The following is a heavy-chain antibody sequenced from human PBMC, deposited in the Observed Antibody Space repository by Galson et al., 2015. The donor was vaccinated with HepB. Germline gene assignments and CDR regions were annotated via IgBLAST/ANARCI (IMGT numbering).Heavy chain of an antibody. CDR1: GFIFSSYW. CDR3: ARVVDG. CDR2: IKQDGSEK. Sequence: SLRLSCAASGFIFSSYWMSWVRQAPGKGLEWVANIKQDGSEKYYVDSVKGRFTISRDNAKNSLYLQMDSLRAEDTAVYYCARVVDGWGQGTTVTVSS. V-gene: IGHV3-7*03. J-gene: IGHJ6*02.